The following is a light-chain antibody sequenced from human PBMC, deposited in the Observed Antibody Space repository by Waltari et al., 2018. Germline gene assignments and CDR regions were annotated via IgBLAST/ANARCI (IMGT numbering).Light chain of an antibody. Sequence: EIVLTQSPGTLSLSPGERATLSCRASQSVSRALAWYQQKPGQAPRLLIYAASSRATGMPDRFSGSGSGTDFSLTISRLEPEDFAVYYCQHYVRLPVTFGQGTKVEIK. CDR3: QHYVRLPVT. J-gene: IGKJ1*01. CDR1: QSVSRA. CDR2: AAS. V-gene: IGKV3-20*01.